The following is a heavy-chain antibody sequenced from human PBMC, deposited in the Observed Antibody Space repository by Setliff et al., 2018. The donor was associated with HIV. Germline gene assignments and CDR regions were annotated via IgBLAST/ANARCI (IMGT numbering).Heavy chain of an antibody. CDR1: GYTFTTYG. CDR3: ARHYYDSDNDPLEI. J-gene: IGHJ4*02. D-gene: IGHD3-16*01. V-gene: IGHV1-8*01. Sequence: ASVKVSCKASGYTFTTYGITWVRQAPGQGLEWMGWINPNSGGTNYAQKFQGRVTMTGDTSTSTVYMDLSSLRSEDTAVYYCARHYYDSDNDPLEIWGQGTLVTVSS. CDR2: INPNSGGT.